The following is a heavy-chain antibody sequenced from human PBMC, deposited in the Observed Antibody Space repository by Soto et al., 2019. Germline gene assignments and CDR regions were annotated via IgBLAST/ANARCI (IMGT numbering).Heavy chain of an antibody. CDR2: IVPLFGTP. J-gene: IGHJ4*02. V-gene: IGHV1-69*01. CDR3: ASERVAEMATGGYFDY. CDR1: GGTFSDLA. D-gene: IGHD5-12*01. Sequence: QVHLVQSGAEMKKPGSSVKVSCKTSGGTFSDLAFSWVRQAPRQGLEWVGGIVPLFGTPDYAQKFQGRVTLHADESSSTVYMELRSLRSEDTAIYYCASERVAEMATGGYFDYWGEGALVTVSS.